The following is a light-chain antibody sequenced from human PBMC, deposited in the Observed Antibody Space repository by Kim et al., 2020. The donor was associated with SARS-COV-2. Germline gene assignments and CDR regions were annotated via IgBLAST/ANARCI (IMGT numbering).Light chain of an antibody. V-gene: IGKV1-5*03. CDR2: NAS. CDR1: QSTSSW. J-gene: IGKJ1*01. CDR3: QQYNNYTLT. Sequence: ASVGGGVTFTSQSRQSTSSWLAWYQQKPGKAPKLLIYNASTRESGIPSRFSGSGSGTEFTLTISSLQPDDFATYYCQQYNNYTLTFVQGTKLDIK.